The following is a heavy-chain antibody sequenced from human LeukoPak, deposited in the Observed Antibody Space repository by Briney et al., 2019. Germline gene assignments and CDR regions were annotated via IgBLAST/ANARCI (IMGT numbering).Heavy chain of an antibody. D-gene: IGHD3-9*01. J-gene: IGHJ6*03. CDR1: GYSISSGYY. Sequence: SETLSLTCAVSGYSISSGYYWGWIRQPPGKGLEWIGSIYHSGSTYYNPSLKSRVTISVDTSKNQFSLKLSSVTAAGTAVYYCARHHNDILTGYFDYYYYYYMDVWGKGTTVTVSS. V-gene: IGHV4-38-2*01. CDR2: IYHSGST. CDR3: ARHHNDILTGYFDYYYYYYMDV.